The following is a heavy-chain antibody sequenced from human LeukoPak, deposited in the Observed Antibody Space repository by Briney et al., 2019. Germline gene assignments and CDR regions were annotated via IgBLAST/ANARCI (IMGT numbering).Heavy chain of an antibody. CDR1: GFTFSSYS. Sequence: GGSLRLSCAASGFTFSSYSMNWVRQAPGKGLEWVSSISSSSSYIYYADSVKGRFTISRDNAKNSLYLQMNSLRAEDTALYYCATTITETGYSSGWYMNWFDPWGQGTLVTVSS. CDR3: ATTITETGYSSGWYMNWFDP. J-gene: IGHJ5*02. D-gene: IGHD6-19*01. V-gene: IGHV3-21*04. CDR2: ISSSSSYI.